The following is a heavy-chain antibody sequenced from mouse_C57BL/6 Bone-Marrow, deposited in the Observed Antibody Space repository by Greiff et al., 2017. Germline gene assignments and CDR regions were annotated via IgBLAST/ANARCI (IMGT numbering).Heavy chain of an antibody. J-gene: IGHJ1*03. CDR2: IYPGSGST. CDR1: GYTFTSYW. CDR3: ARSATVVAYWYFDV. Sequence: QVQLKQSGAELVKPGASVKMSCKASGYTFTSYWINWVKQRPGQGLEWIGEIYPGSGSTNYNEKFKSKATLTVDTSSSTAYMQLSSLTSEDSAVYYCARSATVVAYWYFDVWGTGTTVTVSS. V-gene: IGHV1-55*01. D-gene: IGHD1-1*01.